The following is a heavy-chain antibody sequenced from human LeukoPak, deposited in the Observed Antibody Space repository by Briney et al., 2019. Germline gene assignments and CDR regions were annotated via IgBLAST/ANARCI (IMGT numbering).Heavy chain of an antibody. J-gene: IGHJ4*02. CDR1: GYTFTGYY. CDR2: INPNSGGT. D-gene: IGHD5-24*01. Sequence: GASVKVSCKASGYTFTGYYMHWVRQAPGQGLEWMGWINPNSGGTNYAQKFQGRVTMTRDTSISTAYMELSRLRSDDTAVYYCARVHEMATIIDPFFDYWGQGTLVTVSS. CDR3: ARVHEMATIIDPFFDY. V-gene: IGHV1-2*02.